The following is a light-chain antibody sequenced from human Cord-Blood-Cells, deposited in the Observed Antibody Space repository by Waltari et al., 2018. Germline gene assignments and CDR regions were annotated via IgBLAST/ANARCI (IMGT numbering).Light chain of an antibody. V-gene: IGKV3-15*01. Sequence: EIVMTHSPATLSVSSGARATPSCSASQSISSNLAWYQQKPGQAPRLLIYGASTRATGIPARFSGSGSGTEFTLTISSLRSEDFAVYYCQQYNNWPLTFGGGTKVEIK. CDR3: QQYNNWPLT. CDR2: GAS. J-gene: IGKJ4*01. CDR1: QSISSN.